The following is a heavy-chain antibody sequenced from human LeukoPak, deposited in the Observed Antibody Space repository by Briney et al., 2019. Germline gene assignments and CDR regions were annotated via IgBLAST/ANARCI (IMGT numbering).Heavy chain of an antibody. CDR1: GGTFSSYA. J-gene: IGHJ4*02. CDR2: IISIFGTA. D-gene: IGHD5-24*01. Sequence: SVKVSCKASGGTFSSYAISWVRQAPGQGLERMGGIISIFGTANYAQKFQGRVTITTDESTSTAYMELSSLRSEDTAVYYCARGRWLPWYFDYWGQGTLVTVSS. CDR3: ARGRWLPWYFDY. V-gene: IGHV1-69*05.